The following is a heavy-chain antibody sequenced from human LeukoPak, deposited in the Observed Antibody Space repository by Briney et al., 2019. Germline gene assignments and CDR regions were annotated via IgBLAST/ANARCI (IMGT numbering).Heavy chain of an antibody. V-gene: IGHV3-30*14. D-gene: IGHD4-11*01. J-gene: IGHJ6*02. Sequence: GGSLRLSCAASGFTFSSYAMHWVRQAPGKGLEWVAVISYDGSNKYYADSVKGRFTISRDNSKNTLYLQMNSLRAEDTAVYYCARDNLQGYYYYGMDVWGQGTTVTVSS. CDR3: ARDNLQGYYYYGMDV. CDR2: ISYDGSNK. CDR1: GFTFSSYA.